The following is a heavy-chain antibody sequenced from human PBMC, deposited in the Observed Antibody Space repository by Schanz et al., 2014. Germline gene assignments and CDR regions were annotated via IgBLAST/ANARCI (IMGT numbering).Heavy chain of an antibody. Sequence: EVQLVESGGGWVQPGGSLRLSCAASGFTFSDYSMNWVRQAPGKGPEWVSYIRSSSTPIYYADSVKGRFTISRDNAKNSLYLQRNSLRAEDAAGYRGVSSGRYAEYALGGQGTLGTGSS. CDR1: GFTFSDYS. V-gene: IGHV3-48*01. D-gene: IGHD3-10*01. CDR2: IRSSSTPI. CDR3: VSSGRYAEYAL. J-gene: IGHJ4*02.